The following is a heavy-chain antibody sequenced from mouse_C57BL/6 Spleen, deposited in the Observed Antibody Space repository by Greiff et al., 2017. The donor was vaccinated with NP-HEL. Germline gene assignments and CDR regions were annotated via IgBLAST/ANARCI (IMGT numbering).Heavy chain of an antibody. CDR1: GYAFSSSW. V-gene: IGHV1-82*01. J-gene: IGHJ4*01. Sequence: VQLQQSGPELVKPGASVKISCKASGYAFSSSWMNWVKQRPGKGLEWLGRIYPGDGDTNYNGKFKGKATLTADKSSSTAYMQLSSLTSEDSAVYCCARYDYDAMDYWGQGTSVTVSS. CDR3: ARYDYDAMDY. CDR2: IYPGDGDT.